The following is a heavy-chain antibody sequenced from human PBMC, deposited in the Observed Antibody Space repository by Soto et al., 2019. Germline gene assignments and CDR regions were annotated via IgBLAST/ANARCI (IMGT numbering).Heavy chain of an antibody. D-gene: IGHD6-6*01. CDR2: IYYSGST. CDR3: ARDGPESEYSSSFGFDP. CDR1: GGSISSYY. Sequence: SETLSLTCTVSGGSISSYYWSWIRQPPGKGLEWIGYIYYSGSTNYNPSLKSRVTISVDTSKNQFSLKLSSVTAADTAVYYCARDGPESEYSSSFGFDPWGQGTLVTVSS. J-gene: IGHJ5*02. V-gene: IGHV4-59*01.